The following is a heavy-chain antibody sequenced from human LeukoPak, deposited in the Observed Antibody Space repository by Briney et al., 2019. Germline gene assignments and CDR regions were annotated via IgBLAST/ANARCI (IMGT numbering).Heavy chain of an antibody. CDR3: AKDSPTYYADS. CDR2: INYNGRDK. Sequence: PGGSLRLSCAASGFTFSIFGMHWVRQAPGKGLEWVSFINYNGRDKYYADSVKGRFTISRDSSKNTLSLQMNSLRAEDTAVYFCAKDSPTYYADSWGQGTLVTVSS. D-gene: IGHD2/OR15-2a*01. J-gene: IGHJ4*02. CDR1: GFTFSIFG. V-gene: IGHV3-30*02.